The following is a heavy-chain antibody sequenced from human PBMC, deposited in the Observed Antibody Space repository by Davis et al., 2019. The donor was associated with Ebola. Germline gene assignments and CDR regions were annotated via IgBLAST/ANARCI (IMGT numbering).Heavy chain of an antibody. V-gene: IGHV4-59*11. CDR1: GGSFSGHY. Sequence: GSLRPSCALYGGSFSGHYWSWIRQLPGKGLEWIGYIYYSGGTNYNPSLKSRVTISVDTSKNQFTLKLSSVTAADTAVYYCAKVTIFGFGMDVWRQGTTVTVSS. CDR2: IYYSGGT. CDR3: AKVTIFGFGMDV. D-gene: IGHD3-3*01. J-gene: IGHJ6*02.